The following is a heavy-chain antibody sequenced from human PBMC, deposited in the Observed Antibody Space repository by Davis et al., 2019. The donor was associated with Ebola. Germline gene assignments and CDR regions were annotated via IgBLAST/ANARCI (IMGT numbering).Heavy chain of an antibody. V-gene: IGHV3-7*01. CDR2: IKQDGSEK. D-gene: IGHD2-2*01. CDR3: ARGDVVVPAAMYYYYYGMDV. J-gene: IGHJ6*02. CDR1: GFTFSGSA. Sequence: GESLKISCAASGFTFSGSAMHWVRQAPGKGLEWVANIKQDGSEKYYVDSVKGRFTISRDNAKNSLYLQMTSLRAEDTAVYYCARGDVVVPAAMYYYYYGMDVWGQGTTVTVSS.